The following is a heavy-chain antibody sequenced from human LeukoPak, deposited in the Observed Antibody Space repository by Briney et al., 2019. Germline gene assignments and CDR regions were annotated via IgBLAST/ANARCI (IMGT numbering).Heavy chain of an antibody. CDR2: ISAYNGNT. CDR1: GYTFTSYG. CDR3: ARESPMGFLEWLFPPYYYYGMDV. J-gene: IGHJ6*02. Sequence: ASVKVSCKASGYTFTSYGISWVRQAPGRGLEWMGWISAYNGNTNYAQKLQGRVTMTTDTSTSTAYMELRSLRSDDTAVYYCARESPMGFLEWLFPPYYYYGMDVWGQGTTVTVSS. D-gene: IGHD3-3*01. V-gene: IGHV1-18*01.